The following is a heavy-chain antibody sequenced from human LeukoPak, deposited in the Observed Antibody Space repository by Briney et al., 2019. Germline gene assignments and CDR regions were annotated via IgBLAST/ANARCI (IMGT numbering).Heavy chain of an antibody. V-gene: IGHV4-30-4*01. Sequence: SETLSLTCTVSGGSLSSGDYYWSWIRQPPGKGLEWHGYIYYSRSTYYTQSLKSRLTISGDTAKNQFSLQLSCVTAADTAVYYCARAYGDYVEYFQHWGQGTLVTVSS. CDR3: ARAYGDYVEYFQH. CDR1: GGSLSSGDYY. CDR2: IYYSRST. D-gene: IGHD4-17*01. J-gene: IGHJ1*01.